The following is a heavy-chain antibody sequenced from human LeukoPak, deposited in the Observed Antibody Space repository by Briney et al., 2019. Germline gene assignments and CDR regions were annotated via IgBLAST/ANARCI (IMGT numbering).Heavy chain of an antibody. CDR2: NYYSGST. CDR1: GGSFSGYY. J-gene: IGHJ6*02. CDR3: ARVGLVGSSWYSDYYGMDV. Sequence: SETLSLTCAVSGGSFSGYYWSWIRQPPGKGLEWIGYNYYSGSTNYNPSLKSRVTISVDASKNQFSLKLSSVTAADTAVYYCARVGLVGSSWYSDYYGMDVWGQGTTVTVSS. D-gene: IGHD6-13*01. V-gene: IGHV4-59*01.